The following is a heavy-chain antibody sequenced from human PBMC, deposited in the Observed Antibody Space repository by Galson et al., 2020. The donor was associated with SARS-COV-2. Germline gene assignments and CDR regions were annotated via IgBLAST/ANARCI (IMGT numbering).Heavy chain of an antibody. J-gene: IGHJ4*02. CDR3: ARFNYPVAAIDY. V-gene: IGHV5-10-1*01. Sequence: HGESLKLYCKGSGYSFTSYWISWVRQMPGKGLEWMGRNHPSDSYTNYSPSFQGHVTISADKSISTAYLQWSSLKASDTAMYYCARFNYPVAAIDYWGQGTLVTVSS. D-gene: IGHD6-19*01. CDR1: GYSFTSYW. CDR2: NHPSDSYT.